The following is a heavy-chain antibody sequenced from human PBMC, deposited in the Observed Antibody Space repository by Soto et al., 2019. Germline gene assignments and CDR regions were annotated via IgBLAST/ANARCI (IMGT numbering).Heavy chain of an antibody. Sequence: GGSLRLSCAASGFTFATYAMSWVRQAPGKGLEWVSAISATGISTHYADSVKGRVTISRDNSANTLSLEMSSLTAEDTAVYYCARDKDTSSWTGFDFWGHGTLVTVSS. D-gene: IGHD1-1*01. CDR2: ISATGIST. CDR3: ARDKDTSSWTGFDF. CDR1: GFTFATYA. V-gene: IGHV3-23*01. J-gene: IGHJ4*01.